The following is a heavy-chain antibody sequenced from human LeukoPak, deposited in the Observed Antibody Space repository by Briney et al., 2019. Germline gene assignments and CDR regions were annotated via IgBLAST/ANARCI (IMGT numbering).Heavy chain of an antibody. J-gene: IGHJ4*02. Sequence: GGTLRLSGAASEFTFNSYWMSWVRQSPTMGREGVANIKHDGTEKNYVDSVRGRFTVSRDKAKKSLLLQMNNLRVGDTAVYYCATGLWTFGHWGQGTLVTVSS. D-gene: IGHD2-21*01. CDR1: EFTFNSYW. CDR3: ATGLWTFGH. V-gene: IGHV3-7*03. CDR2: IKHDGTEK.